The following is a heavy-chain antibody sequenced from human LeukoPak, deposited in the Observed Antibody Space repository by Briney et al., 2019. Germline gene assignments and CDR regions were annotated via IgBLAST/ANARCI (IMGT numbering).Heavy chain of an antibody. CDR2: IYSGGST. D-gene: IGHD2-15*01. CDR3: AKDISTQIVVVVAPFDY. V-gene: IGHV3-53*01. CDR1: GFTVSSNY. Sequence: GGSLRLSCAASGFTVSSNYMSWVRQAPGKGLEWVSVIYSGGSTYYADSVKGRFTISRDNSKNTLYLQMNSLRAEDTAVYYCAKDISTQIVVVVAPFDYWGQGTLVTVSS. J-gene: IGHJ4*02.